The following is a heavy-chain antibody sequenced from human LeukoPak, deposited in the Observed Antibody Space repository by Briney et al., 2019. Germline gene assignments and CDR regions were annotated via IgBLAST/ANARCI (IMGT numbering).Heavy chain of an antibody. Sequence: NPSETLSLTCAVYGGSFSAYYWSWIRQPPGKGPEWIGEISHSGGTNYNPSLKSRVTISVDTSKDQFSLKLSSVTAADTGVYYCARQNGYFEWSPLRYYGMDVWGKGTTVTVSS. J-gene: IGHJ6*04. CDR3: ARQNGYFEWSPLRYYGMDV. D-gene: IGHD3-9*01. CDR2: ISHSGGT. CDR1: GGSFSAYY. V-gene: IGHV4-34*01.